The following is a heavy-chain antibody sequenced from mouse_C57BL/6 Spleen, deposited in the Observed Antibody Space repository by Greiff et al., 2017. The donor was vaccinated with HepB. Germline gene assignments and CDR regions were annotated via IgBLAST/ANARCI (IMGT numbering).Heavy chain of an antibody. CDR1: GYAFSSSW. J-gene: IGHJ3*01. Sequence: QVQLQQSGPELVKPGASVKIPCKASGYAFSSSWMNWVKQRPGKGLEWIGRIYPGDGDTNYNGKFKGKATLTADKSSSTAYMQLSSLTSEDSAVYFCARGGPWFAYWGQGTLVTVSA. CDR2: IYPGDGDT. CDR3: ARGGPWFAY. V-gene: IGHV1-82*01. D-gene: IGHD3-3*01.